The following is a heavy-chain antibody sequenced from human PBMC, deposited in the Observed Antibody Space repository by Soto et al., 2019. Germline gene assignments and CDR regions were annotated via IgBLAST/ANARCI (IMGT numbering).Heavy chain of an antibody. Sequence: PGGSLRLSCAASGFTFRDYWMHWVRQTPGKGPVWVARINSDGSDTRYPDSVKGRFTISRDNAKNTLYLQMSSLRGEDTAVYYCACLAHGYSSRRQHIDDCGQGTLVTVYS. CDR1: GFTFRDYW. D-gene: IGHD6-13*01. CDR2: INSDGSDT. CDR3: ACLAHGYSSRRQHIDD. V-gene: IGHV3-74*01. J-gene: IGHJ4*02.